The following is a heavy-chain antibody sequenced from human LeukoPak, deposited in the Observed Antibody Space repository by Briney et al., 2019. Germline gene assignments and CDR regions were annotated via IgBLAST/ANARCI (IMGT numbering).Heavy chain of an antibody. V-gene: IGHV1-2*06. Sequence: ASVKVSCKASGYTFTGYYMHWVRQAPGQGLEWMGRINPNSGGTNYAQKFQGRVTMTRDTSISTAYMELSRLRSDDTAVYYCARVPKQQLVRGGYFDYWGQGTLVTVSS. D-gene: IGHD6-13*01. CDR1: GYTFTGYY. CDR3: ARVPKQQLVRGGYFDY. J-gene: IGHJ4*02. CDR2: INPNSGGT.